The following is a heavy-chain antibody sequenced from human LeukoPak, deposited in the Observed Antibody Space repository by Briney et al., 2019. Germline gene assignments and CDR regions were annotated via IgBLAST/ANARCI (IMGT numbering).Heavy chain of an antibody. CDR2: IYYSGST. CDR3: ARAGYSRGVGATTLDY. CDR1: GGSISNGDYY. V-gene: IGHV4-30-4*01. D-gene: IGHD1-26*01. Sequence: SETLSLTCTVSGGSISNGDYYWSWIRQPPGKGLEWIGYIYYSGSTYYNPSLKSRVIISVDTSKNQFSLKLSSVTAADTAVYYCARAGYSRGVGATTLDYWGQGTLVTVSS. J-gene: IGHJ4*02.